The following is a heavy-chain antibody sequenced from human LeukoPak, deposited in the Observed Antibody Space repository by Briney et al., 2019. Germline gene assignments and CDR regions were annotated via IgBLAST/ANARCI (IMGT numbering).Heavy chain of an antibody. Sequence: GGSLRLSCAASGFTFSSYAMSWVRQTPGKGLEWVSKISGISGSTYYADSVKGRFTVSRDNPKNTVYLQMNSLRDEDTAVYYCAKEVKELLWFADGGDAFDIWGQGTMVTVS. CDR3: AKEVKELLWFADGGDAFDI. V-gene: IGHV3-23*01. CDR2: ISGISGST. CDR1: GFTFSSYA. J-gene: IGHJ3*02. D-gene: IGHD3-10*01.